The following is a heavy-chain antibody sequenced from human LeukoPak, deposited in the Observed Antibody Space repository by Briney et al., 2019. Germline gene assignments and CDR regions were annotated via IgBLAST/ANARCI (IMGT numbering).Heavy chain of an antibody. CDR1: GFTFSSYA. Sequence: PGGSLRLSCAASGFTFSSYAMHWVRQAPGKGLEWVAVISYDGSNKYYADSVKGRFTISRDNSKNTLYLQMNSLRAEDTAVYYCARASSYYDILTGYSHWGQGTLVTVSS. J-gene: IGHJ4*02. D-gene: IGHD3-9*01. CDR3: ARASSYYDILTGYSH. V-gene: IGHV3-30-3*01. CDR2: ISYDGSNK.